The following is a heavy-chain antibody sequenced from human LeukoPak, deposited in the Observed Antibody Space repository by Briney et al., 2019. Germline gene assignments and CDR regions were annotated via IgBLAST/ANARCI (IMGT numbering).Heavy chain of an antibody. CDR2: IYPRDGST. CDR3: ARDQEAFDY. Sequence: ASVKVSCKASGYSFTSNYIHWVRQAPGQGLEWMGMIYPRDGSTSYAQKFQGRVTVTRDTSTSTVHMELSGLRPEDTAVYYCARDQEAFDYWGQDTLVTVSS. CDR1: GYSFTSNY. J-gene: IGHJ4*02. V-gene: IGHV1-46*01.